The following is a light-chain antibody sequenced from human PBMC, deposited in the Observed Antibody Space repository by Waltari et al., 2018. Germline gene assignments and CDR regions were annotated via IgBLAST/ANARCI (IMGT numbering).Light chain of an antibody. Sequence: DIQMTQSPSSLSASVGDRVTLTCQASQAISKYLNWYQQKPGKAPKLLIYDASNLETGVPSRFSGSGSGTDFTFTISSLQPEDIATYYCQQYDNLPVFGPGTKVDIK. CDR2: DAS. V-gene: IGKV1-33*01. J-gene: IGKJ3*01. CDR3: QQYDNLPV. CDR1: QAISKY.